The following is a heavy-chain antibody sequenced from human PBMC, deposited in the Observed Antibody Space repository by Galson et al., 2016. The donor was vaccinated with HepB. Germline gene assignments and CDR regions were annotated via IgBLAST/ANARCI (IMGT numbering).Heavy chain of an antibody. Sequence: SVKVSCKASGYTFSSYGISWVRQAPGQGLQWMGWITVYNDGTNYAQNLQGRVTMTADTSTSTAYMELTSLTSDDTAVYFCGRTEYYYGSGFFVPYAFDFWGQGTMVTVSS. CDR1: GYTFSSYG. D-gene: IGHD3-10*01. CDR3: GRTEYYYGSGFFVPYAFDF. J-gene: IGHJ3*01. V-gene: IGHV1-18*01. CDR2: ITVYNDGT.